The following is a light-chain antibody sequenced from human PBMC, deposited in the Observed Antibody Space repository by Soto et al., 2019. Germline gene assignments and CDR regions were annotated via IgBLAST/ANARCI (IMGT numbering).Light chain of an antibody. CDR1: TTDIDNYDS. CDR3: RFYSSNGSLI. V-gene: IGLV2-18*01. J-gene: IGLJ1*01. CDR2: DVN. Sequence: QSALTQPPSVSGSPGQSVTISCTATTTDIDNYDSVSWYQQAPGTAPKLIIYDVNNRPSGAPDRFSGSTSGNTACLTISGLQADDETDYFFRFYSSNGSLIFGPGTQINVL.